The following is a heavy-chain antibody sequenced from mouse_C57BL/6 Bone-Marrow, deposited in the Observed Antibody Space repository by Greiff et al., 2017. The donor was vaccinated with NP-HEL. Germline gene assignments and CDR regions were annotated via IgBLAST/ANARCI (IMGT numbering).Heavy chain of an antibody. D-gene: IGHD2-3*01. CDR1: GYTFTTYP. J-gene: IGHJ4*01. V-gene: IGHV1-47*01. CDR3: ARKESNDGYYDYAMDY. Sequence: VQLQQSGAELVKPGASVKMSCKASGYTFTTYPIEWMKQNHGKSLEWIGNFHPYNDDTKYNEKFKGKATLTVEKSSSTVYLELSRLTSDDSAVYYGARKESNDGYYDYAMDYWGQGTSVTVSS. CDR2: FHPYNDDT.